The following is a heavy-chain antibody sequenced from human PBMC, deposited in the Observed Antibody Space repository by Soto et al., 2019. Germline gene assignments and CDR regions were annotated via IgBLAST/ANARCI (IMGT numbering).Heavy chain of an antibody. D-gene: IGHD2-2*02. CDR3: ARRRYCSSTSCYRPHDAFDI. CDR2: IYPGDSDT. CDR1: GYSFTSYW. Sequence: GESLKISCKGSGYSFTSYWIGWVRQMPGKGLEWMGIIYPGDSDTRYSPSFQGQVTISADKSISTAYLQWSSLKASDTAMYYCARRRYCSSTSCYRPHDAFDIWGQGTMVTVSS. J-gene: IGHJ3*02. V-gene: IGHV5-51*01.